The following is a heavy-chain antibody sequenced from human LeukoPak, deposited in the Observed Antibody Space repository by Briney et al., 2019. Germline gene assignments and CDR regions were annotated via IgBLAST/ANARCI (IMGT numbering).Heavy chain of an antibody. CDR1: GFTFSSYA. V-gene: IGHV3-23*01. CDR3: AKGLLGYSSAWYGGYYFDY. CDR2: ISGSGGST. D-gene: IGHD6-19*01. Sequence: GGSLRLSCAASGFTFSSYAMSWVRQAPGKGLEWVSAISGSGGSTFYADSVKGRFTISRDNSKNTLHLLMNSLRADDTAVYYCAKGLLGYSSAWYGGYYFDYWGQGTLVTVSS. J-gene: IGHJ4*02.